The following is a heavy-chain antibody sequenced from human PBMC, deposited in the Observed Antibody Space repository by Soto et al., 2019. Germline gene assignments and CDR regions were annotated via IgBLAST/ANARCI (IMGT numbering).Heavy chain of an antibody. Sequence: EVQLVESGGGLVQPGGPRRLSWAASGFTFSRYPMHWVRRAQGKGLEYVSAISGNGGSTYYANSVKGRFTISRDNSKNTLYLQMGSLRAEDMAVYYCARRTPGWYFDLWGRGTLVTVSS. V-gene: IGHV3-64*01. CDR2: ISGNGGST. CDR3: ARRTPGWYFDL. J-gene: IGHJ2*01. CDR1: GFTFSRYP.